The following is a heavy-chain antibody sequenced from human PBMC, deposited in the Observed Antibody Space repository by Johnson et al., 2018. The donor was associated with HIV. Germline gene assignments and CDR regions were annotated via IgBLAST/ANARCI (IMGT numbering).Heavy chain of an antibody. CDR3: TTDYSTPIVVVVAATPDAFDI. CDR2: IKSKTDGGTT. CDR1: GFTFSNAW. V-gene: IGHV3-15*01. J-gene: IGHJ3*02. D-gene: IGHD2-15*01. Sequence: VQLVESGGGLVKPGGSLRLSCAASGFTFSNAWMSWVRKAPGKGLEWVGRIKSKTDGGTTDYAAPVKGRFTISRDDSKNTLYLQMNSLKTEDTAVYYCTTDYSTPIVVVVAATPDAFDIWGQGTMVTVSS.